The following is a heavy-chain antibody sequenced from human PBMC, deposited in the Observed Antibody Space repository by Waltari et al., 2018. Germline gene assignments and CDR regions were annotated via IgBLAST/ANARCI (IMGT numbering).Heavy chain of an antibody. D-gene: IGHD6-19*01. V-gene: IGHV3-21*01. Sequence: EVQLVESGGGLVKPGGSLRLSCAASGFPFSSYSMNWVRRAPGKGLEWVSSISSSSSYIYYADSVKGRFTISRDNAKNSLYLQMNSLRAEDTAVYYCARDGGIHSSASDYWGQGTLVTVSS. J-gene: IGHJ4*02. CDR2: ISSSSSYI. CDR1: GFPFSSYS. CDR3: ARDGGIHSSASDY.